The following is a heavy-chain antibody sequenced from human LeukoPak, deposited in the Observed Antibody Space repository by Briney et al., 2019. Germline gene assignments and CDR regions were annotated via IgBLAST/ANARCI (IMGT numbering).Heavy chain of an antibody. V-gene: IGHV3-30*02. CDR1: GFTFNSYG. CDR2: IRFDATHI. CDR3: STEEQSSGSLFDY. D-gene: IGHD3-22*01. J-gene: IGHJ4*02. Sequence: PGGSLRLSCAASGFTFNSYGMHWLRQAPGKGLEWVAFIRFDATHIPYGDSAKGRFTISRDNSKNTLYLQMDSLRAEDTAVYYCSTEEQSSGSLFDYWGQGTLVTVSS.